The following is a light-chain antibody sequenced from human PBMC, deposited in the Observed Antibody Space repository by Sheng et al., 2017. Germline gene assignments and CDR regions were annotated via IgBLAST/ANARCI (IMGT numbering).Light chain of an antibody. J-gene: IGKJ2*02. CDR3: HQYETTPCT. CDR1: LGISNS. Sequence: DIQMTQSPSSLSASVGDRVTITCRASLGISNSLAWYQQKPGKAPKLLVYGASSLGRGVPSRFRGSGSGTDYTLTISSLQPEDFATYYCHQYETTPCTFGQGTKLETK. CDR2: GAS. V-gene: IGKV1-NL1*01.